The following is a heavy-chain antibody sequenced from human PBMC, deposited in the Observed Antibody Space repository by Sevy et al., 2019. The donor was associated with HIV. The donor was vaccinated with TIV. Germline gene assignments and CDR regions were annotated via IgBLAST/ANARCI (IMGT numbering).Heavy chain of an antibody. CDR2: ISGHGGST. J-gene: IGHJ4*02. Sequence: GGSLRLSCVASGFIFNSYVMTWVRQAPGKGLEWVSGISGHGGSTYYADSVKGRFTISRDNSRNTLYLEMNSLRAEDTAVYYCEAIATAGRDYWGQGTLVTVSS. CDR3: EAIATAGRDY. V-gene: IGHV3-23*01. D-gene: IGHD6-13*01. CDR1: GFIFNSYV.